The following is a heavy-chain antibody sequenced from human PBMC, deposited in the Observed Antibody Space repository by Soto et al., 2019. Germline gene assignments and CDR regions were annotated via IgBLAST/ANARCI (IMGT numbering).Heavy chain of an antibody. D-gene: IGHD2-2*01. CDR1: GGSVSSGSYY. CDR3: ARDPSTLDAFDI. J-gene: IGHJ3*02. Sequence: QVQLVESGPGLVKPSETLSLTCTVSGGSVSSGSYYWSWIRQPPGKGLEWIGYIYYSGSTNYNPSLKSRVTISVDTSKNQFSLKLSSVTAADTAVYYCARDPSTLDAFDIWGQGTMVTVSS. CDR2: IYYSGST. V-gene: IGHV4-61*01.